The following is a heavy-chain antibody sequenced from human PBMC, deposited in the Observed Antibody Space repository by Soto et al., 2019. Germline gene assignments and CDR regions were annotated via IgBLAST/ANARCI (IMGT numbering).Heavy chain of an antibody. D-gene: IGHD3-9*01. CDR1: CGSISNGGYS. V-gene: IGHV4-30-2*01. Sequence: SETLSLTCAVSCGSISNGGYSRSCIRQPPGKGLEWIGYIYHSGSTYYNPSLKSRVTISVDRSKNQFSLKLSSVTAADTAVYYCAREGIGKARYYDILTGYYYYGMDVWGQGTTVTVSS. CDR3: AREGIGKARYYDILTGYYYYGMDV. J-gene: IGHJ6*02. CDR2: IYHSGST.